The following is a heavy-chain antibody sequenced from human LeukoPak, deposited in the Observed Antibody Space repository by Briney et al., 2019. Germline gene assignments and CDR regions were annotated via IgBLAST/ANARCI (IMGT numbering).Heavy chain of an antibody. J-gene: IGHJ4*02. V-gene: IGHV1-69*04. D-gene: IGHD5-24*01. CDR3: ARDTQDGYKPYYFDY. Sequence: GASVKVSCKASGGTFSRYAISWVRQAPGQGLEWMGRIIPILGIANYAQKFQGRVTITADKSTSTAYMELSSLRSEDTAVYYCARDTQDGYKPYYFDYWGQGTLVTVSS. CDR1: GGTFSRYA. CDR2: IIPILGIA.